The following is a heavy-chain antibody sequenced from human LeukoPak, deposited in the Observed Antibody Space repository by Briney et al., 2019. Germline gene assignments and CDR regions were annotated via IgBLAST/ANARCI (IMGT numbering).Heavy chain of an antibody. D-gene: IGHD6-13*01. Sequence: SETPSLTCTVSGGSISSYYWSWIRQPPGKGLEWSWYIYYSGSTNYNPSLKSRVTISVDTSKNQFSLKLSSVTAADTAVYYCARVRSIAAAGQYFQHWGQGTLVTVSS. J-gene: IGHJ1*01. CDR3: ARVRSIAAAGQYFQH. CDR1: GGSISSYY. V-gene: IGHV4-59*01. CDR2: IYYSGST.